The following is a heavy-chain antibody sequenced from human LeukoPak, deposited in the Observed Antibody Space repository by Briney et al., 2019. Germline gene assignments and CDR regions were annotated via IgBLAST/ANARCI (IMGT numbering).Heavy chain of an antibody. CDR2: INTSGST. CDR1: GFSVSSKY. Sequence: GGSLRLSCAASGFSVSSKYMSWVRQAPGKGLEWVTVINTSGSTHYADSVKGRFTISRDNSKNTLYLQMSSRRAEDTAVYFCASGYCSGASCDVHYYGMDVWGQGTTVTVSS. D-gene: IGHD2-2*03. CDR3: ASGYCSGASCDVHYYGMDV. V-gene: IGHV3-53*01. J-gene: IGHJ6*02.